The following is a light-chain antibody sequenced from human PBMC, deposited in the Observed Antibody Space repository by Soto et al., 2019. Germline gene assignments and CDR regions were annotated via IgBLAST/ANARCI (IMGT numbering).Light chain of an antibody. CDR2: EVS. V-gene: IGKV2D-29*02. CDR1: QSLLHITGETF. J-gene: IGKJ1*01. CDR3: MQRKEFPWT. Sequence: DVVMTQTPLSLSVAPGQPASISCKSSQSLLHITGETFLFWYLQKPGQSPQLLIYEVSTRASGVPDRFSGSGSGTDFTLNISRVEAGDVGVFYCMQRKEFPWTFGRGTKVDIK.